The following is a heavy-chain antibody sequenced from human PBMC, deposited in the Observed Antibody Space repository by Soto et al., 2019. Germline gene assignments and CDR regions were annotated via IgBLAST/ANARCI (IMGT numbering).Heavy chain of an antibody. CDR3: AHTGIVWFGEVFDNGLDP. Sequence: QITLKESGPTLVKPTQTLTLTCTFSGFSLRTSGVGVGWIRQPPGKALEWLALIYWDDDKRYSPSLKSRLTITKDDSTNQVVLTMTNMDPVDKSTYYCAHTGIVWFGEVFDNGLDPWGQGTLVTVSS. CDR2: IYWDDDK. V-gene: IGHV2-5*02. D-gene: IGHD3-10*01. CDR1: GFSLRTSGVG. J-gene: IGHJ5*02.